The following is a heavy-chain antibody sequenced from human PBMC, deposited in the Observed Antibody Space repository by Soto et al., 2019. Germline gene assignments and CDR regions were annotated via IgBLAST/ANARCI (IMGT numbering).Heavy chain of an antibody. D-gene: IGHD6-13*01. CDR2: ISSNSAYI. Sequence: LSLSCAASGSTFSASDLHWFRLAPLQGLEWVSTISSNSAYIYYTDALRGRFTISRDNAKNSLHLQMNSLRAEDTAVYYCTRDASRDSSARGWFDPWGPGTLVTAPQ. CDR1: GSTFSASD. V-gene: IGHV3-21*01. CDR3: TRDASRDSSARGWFDP. J-gene: IGHJ5*02.